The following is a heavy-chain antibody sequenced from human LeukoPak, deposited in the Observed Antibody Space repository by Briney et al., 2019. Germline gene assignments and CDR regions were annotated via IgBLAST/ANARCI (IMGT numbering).Heavy chain of an antibody. CDR2: MNPNSGNT. Sequence: GASVKVSCKASGYTFTSYDINWVRQATGQGLEWMGWMNPNSGNTGYAQKFQGRVTMTRNTSISTAYMELSSLRSEDTAVYYCARMGIWYNWFDPWGQGTLVTVSS. J-gene: IGHJ5*02. D-gene: IGHD7-27*01. V-gene: IGHV1-8*01. CDR3: ARMGIWYNWFDP. CDR1: GYTFTSYD.